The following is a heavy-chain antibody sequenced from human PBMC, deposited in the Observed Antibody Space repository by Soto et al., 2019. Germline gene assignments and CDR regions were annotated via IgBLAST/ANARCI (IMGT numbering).Heavy chain of an antibody. CDR3: ARGDIVVVPLFYYYYYYGMDV. V-gene: IGHV3-30-3*01. D-gene: IGHD2-2*01. CDR2: ISYDGSNK. J-gene: IGHJ6*02. Sequence: QVQLVESGGGVVQPGRSLRLSCAASGFTFSSYAMHWVRQAPGKGLEWVAVISYDGSNKYYADSVKGRFTISRDNSKNTLDLQMNSLRAEDTAVYYCARGDIVVVPLFYYYYYYGMDVWGQGTTVTVSS. CDR1: GFTFSSYA.